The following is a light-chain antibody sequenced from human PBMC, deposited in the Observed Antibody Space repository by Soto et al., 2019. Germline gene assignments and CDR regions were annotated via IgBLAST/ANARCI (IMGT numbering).Light chain of an antibody. J-gene: IGKJ1*01. CDR2: AAS. V-gene: IGKV1-16*01. Sequence: DIQMTQSPSSLSASVGDRVTITCRASQSISSYLNWYQQKPGKAPKFLIYAASSLQSGVPSRFSGSGSGTEFTLTISSLQPEDFATYYCQHYNSYSEAFGQGTKVDI. CDR3: QHYNSYSEA. CDR1: QSISSY.